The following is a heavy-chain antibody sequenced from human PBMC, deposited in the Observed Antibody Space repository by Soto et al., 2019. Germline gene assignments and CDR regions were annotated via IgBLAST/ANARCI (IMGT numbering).Heavy chain of an antibody. V-gene: IGHV4-4*02. CDR3: AREVNSSPARGPNWFDP. Sequence: QVQLQESGPGLVQHSGTLSLTCAVSGDSINNSHWWSWVRQTPGKGLEWIGETYHSGTTNYNPSLKTRVTISIDKSKNQFSLKMNSVTAADTAVYYCAREVNSSPARGPNWFDPWGQGTLVTVSS. J-gene: IGHJ5*02. CDR1: GDSINNSHW. CDR2: TYHSGTT. D-gene: IGHD6-13*01.